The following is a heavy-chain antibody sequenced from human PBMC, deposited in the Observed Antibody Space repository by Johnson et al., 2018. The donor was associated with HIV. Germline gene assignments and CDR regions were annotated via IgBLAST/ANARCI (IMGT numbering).Heavy chain of an antibody. V-gene: IGHV3-30*04. CDR3: ARDLIVVVVAATQWGDAFDI. J-gene: IGHJ3*02. CDR2: ISYDGSNK. D-gene: IGHD2-15*01. Sequence: QVQLVESGGGVVQPGRSLRLSCAASGFTFSSYAMHWVRQAPGKGLEWVAVISYDGSNKYYADSVKGRFTISRDNSKKTLYLQMNSLRAEDTAVYYCARDLIVVVVAATQWGDAFDIWGQGTMVTVSS. CDR1: GFTFSSYA.